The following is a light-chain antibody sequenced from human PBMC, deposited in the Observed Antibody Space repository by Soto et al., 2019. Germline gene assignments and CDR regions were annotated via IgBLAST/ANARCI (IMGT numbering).Light chain of an antibody. V-gene: IGLV3-21*04. J-gene: IGLJ2*01. Sequence: SYELTQPPSVSVAPGKTARITCGGNNMESKSVHWYQQKPGQAPALVIYYDNDRPSGIPERFSGSNSGNTATLTISRVEDGDEADYYCQVWDSSSDHVVFGGGTKVTVL. CDR2: YDN. CDR3: QVWDSSSDHVV. CDR1: NMESKS.